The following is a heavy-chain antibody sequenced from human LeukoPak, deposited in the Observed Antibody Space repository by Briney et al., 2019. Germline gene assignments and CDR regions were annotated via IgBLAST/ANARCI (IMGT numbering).Heavy chain of an antibody. V-gene: IGHV4-39*01. CDR3: GVYSGYRNWFDP. CDR2: IYYSGST. CDR1: GGSISSSSYY. Sequence: SETLSLTCTVSGGSISSSSYYWGWIRQPPGKGLEWIGSIYYSGSTYYNPSLKSRVTISVDTSKNQFSLKLSSVTAANTAVYYRGVYSGYRNWFDPWGQGTLVTVSS. D-gene: IGHD5-12*01. J-gene: IGHJ5*02.